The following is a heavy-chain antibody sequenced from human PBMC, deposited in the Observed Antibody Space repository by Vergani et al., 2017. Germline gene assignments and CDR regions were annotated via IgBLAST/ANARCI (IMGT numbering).Heavy chain of an antibody. Sequence: QVQLQESGPGLVKSSETLSLTCSVSFDSIRNLYCNWIRQPPGKGLEWIGSIHYRDNTNYNPSLKTRVTISVDTSKNQFSLTLTSVTAADTAVYYCARIGVAGRGGAFDIWGQGTMVTVSS. CDR1: FDSIRNLY. J-gene: IGHJ3*02. D-gene: IGHD6-19*01. V-gene: IGHV4-59*11. CDR2: IHYRDNT. CDR3: ARIGVAGRGGAFDI.